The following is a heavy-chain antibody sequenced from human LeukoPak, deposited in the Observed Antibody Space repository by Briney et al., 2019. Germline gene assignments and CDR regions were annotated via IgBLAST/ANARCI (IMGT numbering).Heavy chain of an antibody. Sequence: GGSLRLSCAASGFTFSSYWMHWVRQAPGKGLVWVSRIDSDGSSTTYADSVKGRFTISRDNSKNTLYLQMNSLRAEATAVYYCARYFNDAFVIWGQGTMVTVSS. CDR2: IDSDGSST. V-gene: IGHV3-74*01. J-gene: IGHJ3*02. CDR1: GFTFSSYW. D-gene: IGHD3-9*01. CDR3: ARYFNDAFVI.